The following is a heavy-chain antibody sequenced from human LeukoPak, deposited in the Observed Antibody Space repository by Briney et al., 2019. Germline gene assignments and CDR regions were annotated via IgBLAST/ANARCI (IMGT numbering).Heavy chain of an antibody. J-gene: IGHJ4*02. V-gene: IGHV3-33*08. CDR2: IWYDGSNK. CDR1: GFTFNSYS. CDR3: ARGLPLLDY. D-gene: IGHD4-11*01. Sequence: PGGSLRLSCAASGFTFNSYSMSWVRQAPGQGLEWVAVIWYDGSNKYYADSVKGRFTISRDNSKNTLYLQMNSLRAEDTAVYYCARGLPLLDYWGQGTLVTVSS.